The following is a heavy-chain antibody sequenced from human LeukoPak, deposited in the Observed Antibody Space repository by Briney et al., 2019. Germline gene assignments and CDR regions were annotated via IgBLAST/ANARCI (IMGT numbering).Heavy chain of an antibody. Sequence: PGGSLRLSCAASGFTFSSYGMHWVRQAPSKGLEWVAFIRYDGSNKYYADSVKGRFTISRDNSKNTLYLQMNSLRAEDTAVYYCAKDLYCSSTSCSSQGDYWGQGTLVTVSS. J-gene: IGHJ4*02. CDR2: IRYDGSNK. CDR1: GFTFSSYG. V-gene: IGHV3-30*02. D-gene: IGHD2-2*01. CDR3: AKDLYCSSTSCSSQGDY.